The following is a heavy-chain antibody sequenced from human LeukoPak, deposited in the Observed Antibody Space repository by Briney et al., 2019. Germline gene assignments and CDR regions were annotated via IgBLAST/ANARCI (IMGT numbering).Heavy chain of an antibody. J-gene: IGHJ3*02. V-gene: IGHV4-59*01. CDR1: GASTSHFY. CDR2: MHNSGSS. Sequence: TSETRSLTCTVSGASTSHFYWNWIRQPPGKGLEWIGYMHNSGSSKHSPSLKSRVTISIDTSKNQFSLQLTSVTAADTAIYYCARSAEWLRNAFDIWGQGTMVSVSS. D-gene: IGHD5-12*01. CDR3: ARSAEWLRNAFDI.